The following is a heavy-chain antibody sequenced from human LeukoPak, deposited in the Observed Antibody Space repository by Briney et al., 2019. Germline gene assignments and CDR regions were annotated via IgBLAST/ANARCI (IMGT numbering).Heavy chain of an antibody. CDR1: GYTFTSYD. Sequence: ASVKVSCKASGYTFTSYDINWVRQATGQGLEWMGWMNPNSGNTGYAQKFQGRVTMTRNTSISTAYMELSSLRSEDTAVYYCARANSLGRYYYYGMDVWGQGTTVTVSS. D-gene: IGHD4-4*01. V-gene: IGHV1-8*01. J-gene: IGHJ6*02. CDR2: MNPNSGNT. CDR3: ARANSLGRYYYYGMDV.